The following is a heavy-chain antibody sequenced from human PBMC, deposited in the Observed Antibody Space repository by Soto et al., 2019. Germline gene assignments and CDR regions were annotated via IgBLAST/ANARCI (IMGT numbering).Heavy chain of an antibody. CDR3: AKDREGYSYGLFDY. CDR2: ISGGGGHT. CDR1: GFTFSSYA. Sequence: GGSLRLSCAASGFTFSSYAMSWVRQAPGKGLEWVSGISGGGGHTYYADSVKGRFTISRDNSKNTLYLQMNSLRAEDTAVYYCAKDREGYSYGLFDYWGQGTLVTVSS. V-gene: IGHV3-23*01. J-gene: IGHJ4*02. D-gene: IGHD5-18*01.